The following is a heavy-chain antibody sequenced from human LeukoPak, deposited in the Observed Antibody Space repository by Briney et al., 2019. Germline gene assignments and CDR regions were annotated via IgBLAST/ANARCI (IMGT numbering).Heavy chain of an antibody. J-gene: IGHJ4*02. Sequence: SETLSLTCTVSGGSISTYYWSWLRQPPGKGLEWIRYIYYSGIINYNPSLKSRVSISVDTSKNQISLKLSSVTAADTAVYYCARDAFGGAVADYWGQGTLVTVSS. CDR3: ARDAFGGAVADY. CDR1: GGSISTYY. CDR2: IYYSGII. D-gene: IGHD6-19*01. V-gene: IGHV4-59*12.